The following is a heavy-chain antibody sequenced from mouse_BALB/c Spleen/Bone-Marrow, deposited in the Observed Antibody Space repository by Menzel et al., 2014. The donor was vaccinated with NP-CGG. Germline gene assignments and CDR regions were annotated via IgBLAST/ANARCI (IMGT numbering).Heavy chain of an antibody. CDR2: IYPGSGST. CDR3: RSYDYAMDY. CDR1: GYTFTSYW. V-gene: IGHV1S22*01. D-gene: IGHD1-1*01. Sequence: LQQPGSELVRPGASVKPSCKASGYTFTSYWMHWVRQRPGQGLEWIGNIYPGSGSTNYDEKFKSKATLTVDTSSSTAYMQLSSLTSEDSAVYYCRSYDYAMDYWGQGTSVTVSS. J-gene: IGHJ4*01.